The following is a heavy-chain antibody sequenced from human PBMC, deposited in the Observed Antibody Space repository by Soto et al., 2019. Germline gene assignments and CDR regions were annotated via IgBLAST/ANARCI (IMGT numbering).Heavy chain of an antibody. CDR3: AKLGGEPIDYFDY. CDR2: ISGSGGST. J-gene: IGHJ4*02. CDR1: WFTSSSFA. D-gene: IGHD3-16*01. Sequence: RSMRLPWAAAWFTSSSFAISWVRQAPGKGLEWVSAISGSGGSTYYADSVKGRFTISRDNSKNTLYLQMNSLRAEDTAVYYCAKLGGEPIDYFDYWGQGTLVTVSS. V-gene: IGHV3-23*01.